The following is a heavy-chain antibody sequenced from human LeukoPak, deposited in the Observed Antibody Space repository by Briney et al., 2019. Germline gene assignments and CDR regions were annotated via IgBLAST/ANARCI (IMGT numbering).Heavy chain of an antibody. D-gene: IGHD3-10*01. V-gene: IGHV1-8*01. Sequence: ASVKVSCKASGYTFTSYDINWVRQATGQGLEWMGWMNPNSGNTGYAQKFQGRVTMTRNTSISTAYMELSSLRSEDTAVYYCATWAYYYGSGSYSRHYWGQGTLVTVSS. CDR2: MNPNSGNT. J-gene: IGHJ4*02. CDR1: GYTFTSYD. CDR3: ATWAYYYGSGSYSRHY.